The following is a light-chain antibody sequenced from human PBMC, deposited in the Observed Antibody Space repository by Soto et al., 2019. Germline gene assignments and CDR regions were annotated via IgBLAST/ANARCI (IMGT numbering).Light chain of an antibody. CDR1: SSNIGAGYD. Sequence: QSVLTQPPSVSGAPGQRVTISCTGSSSNIGAGYDVHWYQQLPGTAPKLLIYGNINRPSGVPDRFSGSKSVTSASLAITGLQAEDEADYYCQSYDSSLSAYVFGTGTKLTVL. V-gene: IGLV1-40*01. CDR3: QSYDSSLSAYV. CDR2: GNI. J-gene: IGLJ1*01.